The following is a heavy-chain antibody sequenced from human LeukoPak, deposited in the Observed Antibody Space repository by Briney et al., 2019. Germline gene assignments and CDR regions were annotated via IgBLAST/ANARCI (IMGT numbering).Heavy chain of an antibody. CDR1: GFTFSSYE. CDR3: AKASIRYFDFDY. Sequence: GGSLRLSCAASGFTFSSYEMNWFRQAPGKGLEWVSYISSSGSTIYYADSVKGRFTISRDNSKNSLYLQMNSLRAEDTALYFHAKASIRYFDFDYWGQGTLVTVSS. D-gene: IGHD3-9*01. V-gene: IGHV3-48*03. CDR2: ISSSGSTI. J-gene: IGHJ4*02.